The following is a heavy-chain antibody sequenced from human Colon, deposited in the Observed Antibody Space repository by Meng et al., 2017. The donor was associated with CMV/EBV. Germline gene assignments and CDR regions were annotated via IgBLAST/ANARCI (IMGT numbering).Heavy chain of an antibody. CDR2: ISAYTGDT. CDR3: VRESQSGSYIYLQH. CDR1: GYTFTNYG. V-gene: IGHV1-18*01. D-gene: IGHD1-26*01. J-gene: IGHJ1*01. Sequence: QVQGVQSGADVKKPGASVKVSCKASGYTFTNYGISWVRQAPGQGLEWMGWISAYTGDTYYAQKFQGRVTMTTDTSTSTAYMELRSLRSDDTAVYYCVRESQSGSYIYLQHWGQGTLVTVSS.